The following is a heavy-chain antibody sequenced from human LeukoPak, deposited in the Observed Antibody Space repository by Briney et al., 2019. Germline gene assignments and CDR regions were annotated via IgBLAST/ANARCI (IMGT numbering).Heavy chain of an antibody. Sequence: ASVKVSCKASGYTFTNYGISWVRQAPGQGLEWMGWISAYNGNTNYAQKLQGRVTMTTDTSTSTAYMELRSLRSDDTAVYYCARDGTSVVPAAMLSWGQGTLVTVSS. V-gene: IGHV1-18*01. CDR1: GYTFTNYG. J-gene: IGHJ4*02. CDR2: ISAYNGNT. D-gene: IGHD2-2*01. CDR3: ARDGTSVVPAAMLS.